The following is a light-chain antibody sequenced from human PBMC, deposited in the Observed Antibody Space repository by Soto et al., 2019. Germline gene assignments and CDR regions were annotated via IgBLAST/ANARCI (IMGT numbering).Light chain of an antibody. Sequence: QSALTQPASVSGSPGQSITISCTGTSSDVGGSNFVSWYQQHPGKPPKLIIYDVATRPSGVSNRFSGSKSGSSASLIISRLQPEDEADYFCAAWDDILNGHWVFGGGTKLTVL. CDR3: AAWDDILNGHWV. CDR2: DVA. V-gene: IGLV2-14*03. CDR1: SSDVGGSNF. J-gene: IGLJ3*02.